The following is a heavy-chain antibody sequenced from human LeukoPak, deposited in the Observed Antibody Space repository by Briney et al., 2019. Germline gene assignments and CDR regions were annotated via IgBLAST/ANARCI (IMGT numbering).Heavy chain of an antibody. CDR2: IHYTGST. Sequence: SETLSLTRTVSGGSIDSGDYYWGWVRQPPGKGLECIASIHYTGSTYYDPSLKSRVTLSVDTSKNQFSLNLYSVTAADTAIYYCARHPIERSLGGVPDWFDPWGQGTLVTVSS. CDR3: ARHPIERSLGGVPDWFDP. CDR1: GGSIDSGDYY. J-gene: IGHJ5*02. D-gene: IGHD3-3*01. V-gene: IGHV4-39*07.